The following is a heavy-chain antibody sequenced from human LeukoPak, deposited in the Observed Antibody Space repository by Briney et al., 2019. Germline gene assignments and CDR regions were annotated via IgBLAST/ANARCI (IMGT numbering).Heavy chain of an antibody. Sequence: GGSLRLSCAASGFTVSNYAMSWVRQAPGKGLEWVSAISGGGDITFYADSVKGRFTISRDTSKNTLHLQMNSLRAEDTALYYCAKRSDRSWSDYFDSWGQGTLVTVSS. CDR3: AKRSDRSWSDYFDS. CDR2: ISGGGDIT. D-gene: IGHD6-13*01. J-gene: IGHJ4*02. V-gene: IGHV3-23*01. CDR1: GFTVSNYA.